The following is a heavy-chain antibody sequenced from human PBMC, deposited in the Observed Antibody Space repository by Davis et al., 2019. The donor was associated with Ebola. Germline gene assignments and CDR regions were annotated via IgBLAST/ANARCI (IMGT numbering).Heavy chain of an antibody. Sequence: MPGGSLRLSCTVSGYSVSSGYYWGLIRQPPGKGLEWIGSIHHSGSAYYNPSLKSRVTISVDTSKNHFSLKLTSVTAADTAVYYCARYFDWLGFDYWGQGTLVTVSS. CDR3: ARYFDWLGFDY. V-gene: IGHV4-38-2*02. CDR1: GYSVSSGYY. CDR2: IHHSGSA. D-gene: IGHD3-9*01. J-gene: IGHJ4*02.